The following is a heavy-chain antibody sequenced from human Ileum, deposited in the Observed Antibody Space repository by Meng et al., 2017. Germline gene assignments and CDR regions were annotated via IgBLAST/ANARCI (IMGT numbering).Heavy chain of an antibody. CDR3: AKSPQGIDFDD. V-gene: IGHV3-11*01. CDR1: GFNFSDFY. J-gene: IGHJ4*02. Sequence: QVQLVESGGALVKPGGSLRLSCAASGFNFSDFYTGWVRQAPGKGLEFIAYISAIGNTYFADSFLGRVAVSRDSAQKVLYLQMTRMRAEDTAVYYCAKSPQGIDFDDWGQGILVTVSS. CDR2: ISAIGNT.